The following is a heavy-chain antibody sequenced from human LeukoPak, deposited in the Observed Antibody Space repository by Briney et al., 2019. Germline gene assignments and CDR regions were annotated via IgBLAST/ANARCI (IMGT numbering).Heavy chain of an antibody. D-gene: IGHD1-26*01. V-gene: IGHV3-21*06. CDR1: GFIFNSYS. CDR3: AKVQSDIVGAMFFAFDV. J-gene: IGHJ3*01. Sequence: GGSLRLSCGVSGFIFNSYSMNWVRQAPGKGLEWVASIIGSGSEMFYADSLKGRFTISRDNSENSLYLQMNSLRVEDTAVYYCAKVQSDIVGAMFFAFDVWGQGTMVSVSS. CDR2: IIGSGSEM.